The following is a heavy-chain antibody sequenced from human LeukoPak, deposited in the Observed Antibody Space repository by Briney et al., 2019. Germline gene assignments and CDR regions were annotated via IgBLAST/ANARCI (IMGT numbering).Heavy chain of an antibody. CDR1: GFTFSSYA. Sequence: GRTLRLSCAASGFTFSSYAMHWVRQAPGKGLEWVALIPYDGSNKYYADSVKGRFTISRDNAKNSLYLQMNSLRAEDTAVYYCARVWEPTDAFDIWGQGTMVTVSS. CDR3: ARVWEPTDAFDI. V-gene: IGHV3-30*04. D-gene: IGHD1-14*01. CDR2: IPYDGSNK. J-gene: IGHJ3*02.